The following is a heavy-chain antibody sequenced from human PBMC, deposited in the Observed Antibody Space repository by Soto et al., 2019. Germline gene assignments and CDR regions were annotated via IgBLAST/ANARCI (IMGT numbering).Heavy chain of an antibody. D-gene: IGHD1-1*01. CDR1: GFMFGTSG. CDR2: IWLGGSER. CDR3: ARDASGTTSFLAS. Sequence: GGSLRLSCEASGFMFGTSGMHWVRQAPGKGLEWVSGIWLGGSERYYSDSVKGRFTISRDNSKNTLFLQMNSLRVEDTAVYFCARDASGTTSFLASWGQGTLVTVSS. V-gene: IGHV3-33*01. J-gene: IGHJ5*01.